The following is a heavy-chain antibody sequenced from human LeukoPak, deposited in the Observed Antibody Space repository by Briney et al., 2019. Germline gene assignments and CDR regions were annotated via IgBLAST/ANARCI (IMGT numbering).Heavy chain of an antibody. Sequence: GGSLRLSCAASGFTFSSYAMSWVRQAPGKGLEWVSAISGSGGSTYYADSVKGRFTISRDNSKNTLYLQTNSLRAEDTAVYYCATTTVVTRYYYYGMDVWGQGTTVTVSS. CDR1: GFTFSSYA. CDR3: ATTTVVTRYYYYGMDV. CDR2: ISGSGGST. J-gene: IGHJ6*02. D-gene: IGHD4-23*01. V-gene: IGHV3-23*01.